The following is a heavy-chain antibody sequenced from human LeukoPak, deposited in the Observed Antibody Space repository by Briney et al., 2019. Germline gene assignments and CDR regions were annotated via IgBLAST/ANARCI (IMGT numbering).Heavy chain of an antibody. D-gene: IGHD6-13*01. CDR3: ARLASLVAAAAHY. J-gene: IGHJ4*02. Sequence: ASVKVSCKASGYTLTSYGIIWVRQAPGKGLEWMGWISGYNGNTNYAQKVQGRVTMTTDTSSSTAYMEVRSLRSDDTAVYYCARLASLVAAAAHYWGQGTLVTVSS. CDR2: ISGYNGNT. CDR1: GYTLTSYG. V-gene: IGHV1-18*01.